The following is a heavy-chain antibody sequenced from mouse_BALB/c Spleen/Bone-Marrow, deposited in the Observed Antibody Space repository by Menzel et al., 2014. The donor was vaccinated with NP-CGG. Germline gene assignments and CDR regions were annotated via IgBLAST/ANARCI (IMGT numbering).Heavy chain of an antibody. CDR1: GFDFSRYW. D-gene: IGHD1-1*01. J-gene: IGHJ1*01. CDR3: ARLNYYGNLLV. CDR2: INPDSSTI. V-gene: IGHV4-1*02. Sequence: EVKLMESGGGLVQPGGSLKLSCAASGFDFSRYWMSWVRQAPGKGLDWIGEINPDSSTINYTPSLKDKFIISRDNAKNTLYLQMSEVRSEDTALYYCARLNYYGNLLVWGAGTTVTVSP.